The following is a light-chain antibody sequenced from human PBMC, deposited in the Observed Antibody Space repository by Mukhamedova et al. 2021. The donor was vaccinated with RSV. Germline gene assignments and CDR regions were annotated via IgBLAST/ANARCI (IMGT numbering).Light chain of an antibody. Sequence: GKNNRPSGIPDRFSGSSSGNTAPLTITGAQAEDEADYYCNSRDSSGNLAVFGGGTQLTVL. J-gene: IGLJ7*01. CDR3: NSRDSSGNLAV. CDR2: GKN. V-gene: IGLV3-19*01.